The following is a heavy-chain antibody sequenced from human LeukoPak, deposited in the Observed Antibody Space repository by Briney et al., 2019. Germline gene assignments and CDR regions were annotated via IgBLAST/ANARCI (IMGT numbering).Heavy chain of an antibody. V-gene: IGHV4-34*01. Sequence: PSETLSLTCAVYGGSFSGHYWTWIRQPPGEGLEWIGEINHSGSTTSNPSLNNRVTISVDTSKNQFSLKLTSVTAADTAVYYCARPRYGSGSLDSWGQGTLVTVSS. J-gene: IGHJ4*02. CDR2: INHSGST. CDR1: GGSFSGHY. D-gene: IGHD3-10*01. CDR3: ARPRYGSGSLDS.